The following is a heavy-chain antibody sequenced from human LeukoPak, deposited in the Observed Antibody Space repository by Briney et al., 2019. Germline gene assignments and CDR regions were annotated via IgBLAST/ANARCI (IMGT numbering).Heavy chain of an antibody. Sequence: ASVKVSCKASGYTFTGYYMHWVRQAPGQGLEWMGWINPNSGGTNYAQKFQGRVTMTRDTSISTAYMELSRLRSDDTAVYYCSSAIGASNWFDPWGQGTMVTVSS. D-gene: IGHD1-26*01. CDR2: INPNSGGT. V-gene: IGHV1-2*02. J-gene: IGHJ5*02. CDR1: GYTFTGYY. CDR3: SSAIGASNWFDP.